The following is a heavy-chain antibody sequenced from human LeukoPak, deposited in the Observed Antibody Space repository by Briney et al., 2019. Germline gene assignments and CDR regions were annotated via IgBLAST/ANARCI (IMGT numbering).Heavy chain of an antibody. D-gene: IGHD3-22*01. Sequence: SETLSLTCAVSGHSISSSNWWGWIRQPPGKGLELIGYIYYSGSTYYNPSLKSRVTMSVDTSRNQFSLKLSSVTAVDTAVYYCARTRYDSSGYHDAFDIWGQGTMVTVSS. CDR2: IYYSGST. CDR1: GHSISSSNW. CDR3: ARTRYDSSGYHDAFDI. J-gene: IGHJ3*02. V-gene: IGHV4-28*01.